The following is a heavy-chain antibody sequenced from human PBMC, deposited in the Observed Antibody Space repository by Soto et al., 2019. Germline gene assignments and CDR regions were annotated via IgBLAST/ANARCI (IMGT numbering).Heavy chain of an antibody. V-gene: IGHV3-11*01. CDR2: ISESGNNI. Sequence: QVQLVESGGDVVKPGGSLRLTCAASGFSFSDHYMTWIRQAPGKGLEWVSHISESGNNIYYADSVKVRFTISRDNAKNYLYLQMNSLSAEDTAVYYCPRDSVPSYNCFYPCGQGTLVTVSS. CDR3: PRDSVPSYNCFYP. J-gene: IGHJ5*02. CDR1: GFSFSDHY. D-gene: IGHD1-26*01.